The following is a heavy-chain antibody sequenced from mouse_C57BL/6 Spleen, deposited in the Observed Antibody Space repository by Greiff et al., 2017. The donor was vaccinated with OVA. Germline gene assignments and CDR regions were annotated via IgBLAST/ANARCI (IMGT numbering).Heavy chain of an antibody. CDR2: IHPNSGST. CDR3: AIYYYYDWFAY. V-gene: IGHV1-64*01. Sequence: QVQLQQPGAELVKPGASVKLSCKASGYTFTSYWMHWVKQRPGQGLEWIGMIHPNSGSTNYNEKFKSKATLTVDKSSSTAYMQLSSLTSEASAISSSAIYYYYDWFAYWGQGTLVTVSA. CDR1: GYTFTSYW. D-gene: IGHD2-4*01. J-gene: IGHJ3*01.